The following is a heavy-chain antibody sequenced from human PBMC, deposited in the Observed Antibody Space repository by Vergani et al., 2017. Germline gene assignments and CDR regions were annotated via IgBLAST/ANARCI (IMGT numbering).Heavy chain of an antibody. CDR2: ISSSSSYI. J-gene: IGHJ4*02. V-gene: IGHV3-21*01. CDR3: ARDRGSSGRPH. Sequence: EVQLVESGGGLVKPGGSLRLSCAASGFTFSSYSMNWVRQAPGKGLEWVSSISSSSSYIYYADSVKGRFTISRDNAKNSLYLQMNSLRAEDTAVYYCARDRGSSGRPHWGQGTLVIVSS. CDR1: GFTFSSYS. D-gene: IGHD3-22*01.